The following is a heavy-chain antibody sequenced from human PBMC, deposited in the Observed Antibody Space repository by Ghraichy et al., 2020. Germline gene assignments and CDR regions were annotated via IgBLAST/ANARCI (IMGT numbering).Heavy chain of an antibody. V-gene: IGHV4-31*03. CDR2: IYYSGST. CDR3: ARAETGYYDSIAALLFDP. J-gene: IGHJ5*02. D-gene: IGHD3-22*01. CDR1: GGSISSGGYY. Sequence: SETLSLTCTVSGGSISSGGYYWSWIRQHPGKGLEWIGYIYYSGSTYYNPSLKSRVTISVDTSKNQFSLKLSSVTAADTAVYYCARAETGYYDSIAALLFDPWGQGTLVTVSS.